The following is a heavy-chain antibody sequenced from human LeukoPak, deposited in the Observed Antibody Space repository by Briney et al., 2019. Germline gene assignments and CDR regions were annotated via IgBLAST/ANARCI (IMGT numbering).Heavy chain of an antibody. J-gene: IGHJ6*02. Sequence: ASVKVSCKASGGTFSSYAISWVRQAPGQGLEWMGRIIPILGIANYAQKFQGRVTITADKSTSTAYMELSSLRSEDTAVYYCARMRDSQTSSDVWGQGTTVTVSS. D-gene: IGHD6-6*01. V-gene: IGHV1-69*04. CDR3: ARMRDSQTSSDV. CDR2: IIPILGIA. CDR1: GGTFSSYA.